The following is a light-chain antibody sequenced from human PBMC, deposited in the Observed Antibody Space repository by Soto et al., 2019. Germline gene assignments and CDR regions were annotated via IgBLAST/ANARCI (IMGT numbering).Light chain of an antibody. CDR3: HQYNSYPWT. J-gene: IGKJ1*01. CDR1: QSVNSW. V-gene: IGKV1-5*03. CDR2: KAS. Sequence: DIQMTQSPSTLSASVGDRVTITCRASQSVNSWLGWLQQRPGKAPVLLIYKASSLESGVPSRFSGSGSGTEFTLTISSLQPDDFATYYCHQYNSYPWTFGQGTRVEIK.